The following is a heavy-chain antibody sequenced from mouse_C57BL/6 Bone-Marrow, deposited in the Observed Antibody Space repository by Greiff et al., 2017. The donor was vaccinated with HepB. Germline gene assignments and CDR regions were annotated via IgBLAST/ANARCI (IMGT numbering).Heavy chain of an antibody. CDR1: GFTFSSYG. CDR2: ISSGGSYT. Sequence: EVKLMESGGDLVKPGGSLKLSCAASGFTFSSYGMSWVRQTPDKRLEWVATISSGGSYTYYPDSVKGRFTISRDNAKNTLYLQMSSLKSEDTAMYYCARQRYRYAMDYWGQGTSVTVSS. V-gene: IGHV5-6*01. CDR3: ARQRYRYAMDY. D-gene: IGHD1-1*01. J-gene: IGHJ4*01.